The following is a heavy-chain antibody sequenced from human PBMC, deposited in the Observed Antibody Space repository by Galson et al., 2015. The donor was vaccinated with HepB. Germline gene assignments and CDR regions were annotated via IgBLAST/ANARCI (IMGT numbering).Heavy chain of an antibody. J-gene: IGHJ4*02. V-gene: IGHV1-24*01. CDR3: ATDRSYYGSGSYYLFDY. CDR2: FDPEDGET. Sequence: SVTVSCRVSGYTLTELSMHWVRQAPGKGLEWMGGFDPEDGETIYAQKFQGRVTMTEDTSTDTAYMELSSLRSEDTAVYYCATDRSYYGSGSYYLFDYWGQGTLVTVSS. CDR1: GYTLTELS. D-gene: IGHD3-10*01.